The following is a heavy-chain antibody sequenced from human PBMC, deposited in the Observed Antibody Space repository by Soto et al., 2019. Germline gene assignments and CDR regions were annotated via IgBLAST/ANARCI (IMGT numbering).Heavy chain of an antibody. Sequence: ASVKVSCKASGYTFSGYSITWVRQAPGQGLEWMGRISGYNGNTDYARTLRGRLTLTTDTSTSTAYMELRSLTSDDTAVYYCARDVFCGGAPACPDMDVWGQGTTVTVSS. D-gene: IGHD2-21*01. CDR3: ARDVFCGGAPACPDMDV. J-gene: IGHJ6*02. CDR2: ISGYNGNT. V-gene: IGHV1-18*04. CDR1: GYTFSGYS.